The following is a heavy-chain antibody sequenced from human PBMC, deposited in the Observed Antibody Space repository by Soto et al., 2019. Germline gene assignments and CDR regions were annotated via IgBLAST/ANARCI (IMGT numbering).Heavy chain of an antibody. Sequence: GESLKISCKGSGYSFTSYWIGWVRQMPGKGLEWMGSIYPGDSDTRYSPSFQGQATISADKSISTAYLQWSSLKASDTAMYYCARHGPHCSSTSCYKDAFDIWGQGTMVTVSS. CDR2: IYPGDSDT. CDR1: GYSFTSYW. D-gene: IGHD2-2*02. J-gene: IGHJ3*02. V-gene: IGHV5-51*01. CDR3: ARHGPHCSSTSCYKDAFDI.